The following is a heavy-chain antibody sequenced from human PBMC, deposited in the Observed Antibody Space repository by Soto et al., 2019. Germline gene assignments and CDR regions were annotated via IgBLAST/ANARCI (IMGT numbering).Heavy chain of an antibody. D-gene: IGHD2-2*01. V-gene: IGHV3-21*01. Sequence: PGGSLRLSCAASGFTFSSYSMNWVRQAPGKGLEWVSSISSSSSYIYYADSVKGRFTISRDNAKNSLYLQMNSLRAEDTAVYYCARGGADIVVVPAARHNYYYYGMAVWGQGTTVTVSS. CDR1: GFTFSSYS. CDR2: ISSSSSYI. CDR3: ARGGADIVVVPAARHNYYYYGMAV. J-gene: IGHJ6*02.